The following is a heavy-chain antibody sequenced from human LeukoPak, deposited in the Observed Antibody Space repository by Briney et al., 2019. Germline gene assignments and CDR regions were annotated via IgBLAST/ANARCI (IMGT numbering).Heavy chain of an antibody. CDR1: GFTFGDFA. V-gene: IGHV3-9*01. CDR3: AKERYCWRTRIPGGIDS. J-gene: IGHJ4*02. CDR2: ISWNSVNI. Sequence: PGGSLRLYCAASGFTFGDFAMHWVRQVPGKGLEWVTVISWNSVNIGYADSVKGRFTISRDNAESSLYLQMDSLRPEDAALYYCAKERYCWRTRIPGGIDSWGRGTLLTLSS. D-gene: IGHD2-15*01.